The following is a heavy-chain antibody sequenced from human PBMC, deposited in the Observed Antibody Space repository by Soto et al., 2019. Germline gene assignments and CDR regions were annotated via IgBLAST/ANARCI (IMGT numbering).Heavy chain of an antibody. Sequence: PGGSMRLSCAASGFSFSDYSMTWVRQAPGKGLEWVSSISVSGSNTYYADSVKGRFTISRDNSRNTLSLQMNSLRAEDTAVYYCANGHSRGPFDFWGQGTLVTVSS. V-gene: IGHV3-23*01. CDR3: ANGHSRGPFDF. D-gene: IGHD3-22*01. CDR2: ISVSGSNT. CDR1: GFSFSDYS. J-gene: IGHJ4*02.